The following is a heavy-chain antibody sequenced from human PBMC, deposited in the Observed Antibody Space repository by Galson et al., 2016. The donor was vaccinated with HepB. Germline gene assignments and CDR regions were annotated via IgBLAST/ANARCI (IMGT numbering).Heavy chain of an antibody. CDR1: GGTFRDDS. V-gene: IGHV1-69*01. CDR3: ARSNWNYAWFDP. Sequence: KVSCKASGGTFRDDSFTWVRQAPGQGLEWMGGIIPMFGTTKYAQTFQATLTITADESTSTAFMELSNLTSEDTAVYYCARSNWNYAWFDPWGQGTLVTVSS. J-gene: IGHJ5*02. CDR2: IIPMFGTT. D-gene: IGHD1-7*01.